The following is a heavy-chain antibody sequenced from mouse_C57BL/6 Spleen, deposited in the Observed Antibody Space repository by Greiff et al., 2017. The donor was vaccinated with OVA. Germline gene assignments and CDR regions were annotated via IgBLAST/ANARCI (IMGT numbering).Heavy chain of an antibody. CDR2: IDPETGGT. J-gene: IGHJ4*01. CDR1: GYTFTDYE. D-gene: IGHD2-10*02. CDR3: TRGYGNSYYAMDY. Sequence: VKVVESGAELVRPGASVTLSCKASGYTFTDYEMHWVKQTPVHGLEWIGAIDPETGGTAYNQKFKGKAILTADKSSSTAYMELRSLTSEDSAVYYCTRGYGNSYYAMDYWGQGTSVTVSS. V-gene: IGHV1-15*01.